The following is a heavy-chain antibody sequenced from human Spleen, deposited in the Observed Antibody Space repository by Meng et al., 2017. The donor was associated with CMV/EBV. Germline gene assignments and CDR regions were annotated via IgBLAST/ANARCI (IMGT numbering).Heavy chain of an antibody. CDR1: GHSISSGDHY. V-gene: IGHV4-30-4*08. CDR2: IDHSGIT. Sequence: VQVRGSGPGLLKPSQTLSLTCTVSGHSISSGDHYWSWYRQPTGKCLEWIGHIDHSGITYYNPSLESRVTISVDTSKKRFSLTLNSVTAADTAVYYCARISTLYWNLHLWGPGTLVTSPQ. J-gene: IGHJ2*01. CDR3: ARISTLYWNLHL.